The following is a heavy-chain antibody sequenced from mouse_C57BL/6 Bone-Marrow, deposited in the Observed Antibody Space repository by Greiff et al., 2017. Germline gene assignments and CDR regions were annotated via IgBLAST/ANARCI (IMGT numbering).Heavy chain of an antibody. D-gene: IGHD5-2*01. CDR3: ARRGRIPYWYFDV. Sequence: QVLLQQSGAGLARPGASVKLSCTASGYTFTSYGISWVKQRTGQGLEWIGEIYPRSGNTYYNEKFKGQATLTADKSTSTAYLELRRLTSEASAVYFCARRGRIPYWYFDVWGTGTTVTVSS. J-gene: IGHJ1*03. CDR2: IYPRSGNT. V-gene: IGHV1-81*01. CDR1: GYTFTSYG.